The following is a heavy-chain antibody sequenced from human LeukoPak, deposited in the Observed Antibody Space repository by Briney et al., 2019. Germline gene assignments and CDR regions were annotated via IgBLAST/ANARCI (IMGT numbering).Heavy chain of an antibody. CDR3: ARELRGTVTTATWSFDP. CDR1: GGTFSSYA. D-gene: IGHD4-17*01. Sequence: ASVKVSCKASGGTFSSYAISWVRQAPGQGLEWMGGIIPIFGTANYTQKFQGRVTITADESTSTAYMELSSLRSEDTAVYYCARELRGTVTTATWSFDPWGQGTLVTVSS. V-gene: IGHV1-69*13. CDR2: IIPIFGTA. J-gene: IGHJ5*02.